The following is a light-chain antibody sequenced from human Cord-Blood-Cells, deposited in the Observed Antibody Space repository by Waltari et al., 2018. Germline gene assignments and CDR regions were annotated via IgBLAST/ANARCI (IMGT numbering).Light chain of an antibody. CDR2: GAS. J-gene: IGKJ2*01. CDR3: QQYGSSPPYT. CDR1: QSVRSSY. V-gene: IGKV3-20*01. Sequence: EIVLTQSPGPLSLSPGERATLSCSARQSVRSSYLAWYQQKPGQAPRLLIYGASSRATGIPDRFSGSGSGTDFTLTISRLEPEDFAVYYCQQYGSSPPYTFGQGTKLEIK.